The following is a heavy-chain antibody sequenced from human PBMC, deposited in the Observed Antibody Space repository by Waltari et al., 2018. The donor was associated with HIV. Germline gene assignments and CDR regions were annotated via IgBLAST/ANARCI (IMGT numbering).Heavy chain of an antibody. CDR3: ARDDYGIFDY. CDR2: ISGSSSAM. V-gene: IGHV3-48*01. CDR1: GFTFSSFG. D-gene: IGHD4-17*01. J-gene: IGHJ4*01. Sequence: EVQLVESGGGLVQPGGSLSLSSAASGFTFSSFGLQWVRQAPGKVLEWVSYISGSSSAMYYANSVKSRFIISRDNAKNSLFLQMNSLRAEDTAVYYCARDDYGIFDYWGQGTQVSVSS.